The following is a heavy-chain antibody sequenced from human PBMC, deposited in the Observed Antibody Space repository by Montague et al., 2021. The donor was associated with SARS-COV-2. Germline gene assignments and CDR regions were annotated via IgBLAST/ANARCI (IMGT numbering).Heavy chain of an antibody. J-gene: IGHJ4*02. CDR2: IHYSETT. Sequence: SETLSLTCTVSGGSITSSLYYWGWIRQPPGKGLEWIGTIHYSETTSYNPSLKSRVTISIDTSKNQFSLKLSSVTAADTAVYYCARHALGYFDWLNEGYFDYWGQGTLVTVSS. CDR1: GGSITSSLYY. V-gene: IGHV4-39*01. D-gene: IGHD3-9*01. CDR3: ARHALGYFDWLNEGYFDY.